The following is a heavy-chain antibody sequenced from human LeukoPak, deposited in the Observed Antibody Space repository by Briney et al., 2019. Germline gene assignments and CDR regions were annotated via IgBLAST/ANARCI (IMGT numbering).Heavy chain of an antibody. V-gene: IGHV4-4*07. D-gene: IGHD1-26*01. J-gene: IGHJ4*02. CDR1: GCSINSHY. CDR3: ARDRLGTTPDY. CDR2: IYARGSA. Sequence: PSETLSLTCTVSGCSINSHYLSWIRQPAGKGLEWIGRIYARGSADYNPSLKSRVTMSVDTSKNQFSLKLTSVTAADTAVYYCARDRLGTTPDYWGQGALVTVSS.